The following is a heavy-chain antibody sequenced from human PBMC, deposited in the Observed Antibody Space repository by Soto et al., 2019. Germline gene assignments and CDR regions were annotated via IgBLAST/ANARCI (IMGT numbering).Heavy chain of an antibody. Sequence: SETLSLTCTVSGGSISSGGYYWSWIRQHPGKGLEWIGYIYYSGSTYYNPSLKSRVTISVDTSKNQFSLKLSSVTAADTAVYYCARDEDYYDSSGYYPSGMDVWGQGTTVTVSS. CDR2: IYYSGST. CDR3: ARDEDYYDSSGYYPSGMDV. CDR1: GGSISSGGYY. V-gene: IGHV4-31*03. D-gene: IGHD3-22*01. J-gene: IGHJ6*02.